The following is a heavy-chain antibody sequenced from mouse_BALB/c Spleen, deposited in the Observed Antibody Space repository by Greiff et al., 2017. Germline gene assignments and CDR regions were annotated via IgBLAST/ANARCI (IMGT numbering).Heavy chain of an antibody. Sequence: EVQLQESGPGLVKPSQSLSLTCSVTGYSITSGYYWNWIRQFPGNKLEWMGYISYDGSTNYNPSLKNRISITRDTSKNQFFLKLNSVTTEDTATYYCAREGYRYDGAWFAYWGQGTLVTVSA. D-gene: IGHD2-14*01. CDR3: AREGYRYDGAWFAY. V-gene: IGHV3-6*02. CDR2: ISYDGST. CDR1: GYSITSGYY. J-gene: IGHJ3*01.